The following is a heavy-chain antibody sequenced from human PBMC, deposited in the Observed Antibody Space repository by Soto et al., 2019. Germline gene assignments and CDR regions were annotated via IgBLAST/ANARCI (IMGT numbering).Heavy chain of an antibody. CDR2: IWYDGSIK. Sequence: QVQLVESGGGVVQPGRSLRLSCAASGFTFSSYGMHWVRQAPGKGLEWVAVIWYDGSIKNYADSVKGRFTISRDNSKNTLYLPMHSLSAEDTAVYYCARTLDYDYGDLTEDYWGQGTLVTVSS. CDR3: ARTLDYDYGDLTEDY. CDR1: GFTFSSYG. V-gene: IGHV3-33*01. J-gene: IGHJ4*02. D-gene: IGHD4-17*01.